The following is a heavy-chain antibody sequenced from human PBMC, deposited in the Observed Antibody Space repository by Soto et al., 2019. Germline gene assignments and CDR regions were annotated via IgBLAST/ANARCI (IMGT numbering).Heavy chain of an antibody. CDR3: ARLSSGPEKSIAAPRFDY. D-gene: IGHD6-6*01. CDR2: INPNSGGT. Sequence: QVQLVQSGAEVKKPGASVKVSCKASGYTFTGYYMHWVRQAPGQGLEWMGWINPNSGGTNYAQKFQGRVTMTRDTSISTAYMELSRLRSDDTAVYYCARLSSGPEKSIAAPRFDYWGQGTLVTVSS. J-gene: IGHJ4*02. CDR1: GYTFTGYY. V-gene: IGHV1-2*02.